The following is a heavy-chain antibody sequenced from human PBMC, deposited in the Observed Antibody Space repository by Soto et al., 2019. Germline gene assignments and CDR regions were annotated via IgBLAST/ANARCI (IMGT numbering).Heavy chain of an antibody. CDR2: ISNSETT. Sequence: QVQLQGSGPRLVKPSEALSLSCTVSGVSVTGGNFFWCWVRQPPGKTLEWLGCISNSETTNSNPSLKSRLTLSLDTSRNQFSLRLNSVTAADTAVYFCARGGLHLGEFSLGQFHSWGQGTLVNVSS. CDR1: GVSVTGGNFF. D-gene: IGHD3-16*02. V-gene: IGHV4-61*01. CDR3: ARGGLHLGEFSLGQFHS. J-gene: IGHJ4*02.